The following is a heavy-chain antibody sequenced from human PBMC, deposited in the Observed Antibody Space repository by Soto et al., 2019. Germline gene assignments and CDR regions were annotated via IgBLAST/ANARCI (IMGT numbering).Heavy chain of an antibody. CDR1: EFTFDKYY. J-gene: IGHJ6*02. CDR3: ARGNWNYYYGFDV. D-gene: IGHD1-20*01. V-gene: IGHV3-7*01. Sequence: SGGSLRLSCAASEFTFDKYYMTWVRQAPGKGPEWVANIKPDGSKQYYVDSVKGRFTISRDNANNSLYLQMNSLRAEDTAVYFCARGNWNYYYGFDVWGQGTTVTVSS. CDR2: IKPDGSKQ.